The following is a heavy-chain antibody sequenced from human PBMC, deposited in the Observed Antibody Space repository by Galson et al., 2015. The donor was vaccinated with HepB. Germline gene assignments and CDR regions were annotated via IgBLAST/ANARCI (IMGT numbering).Heavy chain of an antibody. CDR3: ASVFSRGDGYKAGY. CDR2: ISSSSSTI. CDR1: GFTFSSYS. D-gene: IGHD5-24*01. V-gene: IGHV3-48*02. J-gene: IGHJ4*02. Sequence: SLRLSCAASGFTFSSYSMNWVRQAPGKGLEWVSYISSSSSTIYYADSVKGRFTISRDNAKNSLYLQMNSLRDEDTAVYYCASVFSRGDGYKAGYWGQGTLATVSS.